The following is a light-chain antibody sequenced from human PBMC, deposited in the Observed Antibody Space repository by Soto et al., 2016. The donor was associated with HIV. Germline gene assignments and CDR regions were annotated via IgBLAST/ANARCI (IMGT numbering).Light chain of an antibody. CDR1: LLAKKY. V-gene: IGLV3-27*01. J-gene: IGLJ3*02. Sequence: SYELTQPSSVSVSPGQTARITCSGDLLAKKYARWFQQKPGQAPVLIIYKDNKRPSGIPERFSGSNSGTTVILTISGAQVEDEADYYCYSAADNRLGVFGGGTKADRP. CDR3: YSAADNRLGV. CDR2: KDN.